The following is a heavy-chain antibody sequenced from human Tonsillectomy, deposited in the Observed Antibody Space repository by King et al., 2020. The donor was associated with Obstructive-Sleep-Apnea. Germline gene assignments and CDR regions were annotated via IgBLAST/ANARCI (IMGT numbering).Heavy chain of an antibody. CDR1: GGSISSYY. CDR3: ARGNSSSWYRGLIFDY. V-gene: IGHV4-4*07. J-gene: IGHJ4*02. CDR2: IYSGGST. D-gene: IGHD6-13*01. Sequence: QLQESGPGLVKPSETLSLTCSVSGGSISSYYWSWIRQPAGKGLEWIGRIYSGGSTNYNPSLRSRVTMSLDTSKNQFSLKLISVTAADTALYYCARGNSSSWYRGLIFDYWGQGTLVTVSS.